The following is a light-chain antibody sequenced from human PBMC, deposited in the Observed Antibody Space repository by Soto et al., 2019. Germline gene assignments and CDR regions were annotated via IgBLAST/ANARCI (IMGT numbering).Light chain of an antibody. CDR2: YDS. Sequence: SYELTQTPSVSVTPGKTARITCGGNNIGRKSVHWYQQKPGQAPVLVIYYDSDRPSGISERFSGSNSGNTATLTISGVEAGDEADYYCQVWDSTSDHWVFGGGTKVTVL. V-gene: IGLV3-21*04. CDR3: QVWDSTSDHWV. CDR1: NIGRKS. J-gene: IGLJ3*02.